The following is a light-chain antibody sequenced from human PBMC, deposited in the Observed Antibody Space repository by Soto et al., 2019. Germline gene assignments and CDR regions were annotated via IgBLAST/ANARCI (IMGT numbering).Light chain of an antibody. J-gene: IGLJ1*01. Sequence: SPTQPAPRSEFPGQSCPLSSPRNSNDVGGYNYVSWYQQHPGKAPKLMIYDVSNRPSGVSNRFSGSKSGNTASLTISGLQAEDEADYYCSSYTSSSIYVFGTGTKATV. V-gene: IGLV2-14*01. CDR3: SSYTSSSIYV. CDR2: DVS. CDR1: SNDVGGYNY.